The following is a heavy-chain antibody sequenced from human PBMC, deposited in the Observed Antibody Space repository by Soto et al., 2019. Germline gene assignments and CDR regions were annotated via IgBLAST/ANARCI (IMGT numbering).Heavy chain of an antibody. J-gene: IGHJ4*02. CDR2: ISTKNGDT. CDR3: ARAPPETPADH. V-gene: IGHV1-18*01. CDR1: GYTFTNYG. Sequence: QVPLVQSAAEVKKPGASVKVSCRASGYTFTNYGVSWVRQAPGQGLEWMGWISTKNGDTNFAQRFRGRISMTADTSTNTVYMELRSLKPDDTAVYYCARAPPETPADHWGQGTLVTVSS.